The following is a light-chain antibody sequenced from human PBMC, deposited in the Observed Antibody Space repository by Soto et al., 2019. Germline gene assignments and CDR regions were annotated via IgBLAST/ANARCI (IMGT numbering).Light chain of an antibody. J-gene: IGKJ4*01. CDR3: QQRSNWPSLT. CDR2: DAS. V-gene: IGKV3-11*01. CDR1: QSVGSY. Sequence: EIVLIQSPATLSLSPGERATLSCRASQSVGSYLAWYQHKPGQAPRLLIFDASNRATGIPARFSGSGSETDFTLTISSLEPEDSAVYYCQQRSNWPSLTFGGGTKVEIK.